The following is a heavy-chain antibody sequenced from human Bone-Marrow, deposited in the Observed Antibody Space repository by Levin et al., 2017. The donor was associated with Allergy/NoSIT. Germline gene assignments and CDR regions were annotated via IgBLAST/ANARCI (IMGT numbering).Heavy chain of an antibody. V-gene: IGHV3-30-3*01. Sequence: SCAASGFTFSSYAMHWVRQAPGKGLEWVAVISYDGSNKYYADSVKGRFTISRDNSKNTLYLQMNSLRAEDTAVYYCARDRSSSSRLWYYYYGMDVWGQGTTVTVSS. J-gene: IGHJ6*02. CDR2: ISYDGSNK. CDR1: GFTFSSYA. CDR3: ARDRSSSSRLWYYYYGMDV. D-gene: IGHD6-6*01.